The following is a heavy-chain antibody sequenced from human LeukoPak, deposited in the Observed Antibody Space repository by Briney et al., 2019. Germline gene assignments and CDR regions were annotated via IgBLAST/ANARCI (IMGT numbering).Heavy chain of an antibody. V-gene: IGHV3-9*01. CDR3: AKSRTAGTDRDYFDY. CDR1: GFTFDGYA. CDR2: ISWNSGSI. D-gene: IGHD6-13*01. Sequence: PGGSLRLSCAASGFTFDGYAMHWVRHAPGKGLEWVSGISWNSGSIGYADSVKGRFTISRDNAKNSLYLQMNSLRAEDTALYYCAKSRTAGTDRDYFDYWGQGTLVTVSS. J-gene: IGHJ4*02.